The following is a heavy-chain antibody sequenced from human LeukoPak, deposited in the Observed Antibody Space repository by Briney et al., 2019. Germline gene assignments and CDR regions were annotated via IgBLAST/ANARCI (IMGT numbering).Heavy chain of an antibody. CDR1: GFTFSSYG. CDR2: ISGIGSST. D-gene: IGHD3-22*01. Sequence: GSLRLSCAASGFTFSSYGMHWVRQAPGKGLEWVSSISGIGSSTYYADSVKGRFTISRDNSKNTLYLQVNSLRAEDTAVYYCAKDLRALYDSSGAVDYWGQGTLVTVSS. V-gene: IGHV3-23*01. CDR3: AKDLRALYDSSGAVDY. J-gene: IGHJ4*02.